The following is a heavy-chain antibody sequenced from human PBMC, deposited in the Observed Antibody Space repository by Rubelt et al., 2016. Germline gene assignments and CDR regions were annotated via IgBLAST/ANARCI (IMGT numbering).Heavy chain of an antibody. CDR1: GGSISSSSYY. V-gene: IGHV4-39*07. CDR3: ARDFASSSYAEFDY. CDR2: IYHSGST. D-gene: IGHD6-6*01. Sequence: QLQLQESGPGLVKPSETLSLTCTVSGGSISSSSYYWGWIRQPPGKGLEWIGSIYHSGSTYYNPSLKMRVTISVDTAKNQFRLKLSSVTAADTAVYYCARDFASSSYAEFDYWGQGTLVTVSS. J-gene: IGHJ4*02.